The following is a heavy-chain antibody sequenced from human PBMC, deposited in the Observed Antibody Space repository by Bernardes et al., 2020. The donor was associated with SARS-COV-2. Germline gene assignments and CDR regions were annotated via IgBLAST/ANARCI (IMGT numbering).Heavy chain of an antibody. CDR1: VFTLEDYT. J-gene: IGHJ3*01. Sequence: GVLRLSCAASVFTLEDYTIHWVRPVPGKGLEWVSLVSWDGSTTNYADSVKGRFIISRDSSRNTVHLQMDSLRKEDTALYYCATERQSLTVFGVGHDAFDFWGQGTMVTVSS. CDR3: ATERQSLTVFGVGHDAFDF. D-gene: IGHD3-3*01. V-gene: IGHV3-43*01. CDR2: VSWDGSTT.